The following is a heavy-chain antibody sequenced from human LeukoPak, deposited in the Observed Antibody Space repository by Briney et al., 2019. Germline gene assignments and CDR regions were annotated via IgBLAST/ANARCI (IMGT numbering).Heavy chain of an antibody. CDR2: ISSSSSYI. J-gene: IGHJ4*02. CDR3: AREGSSSATSQPFFFDY. V-gene: IGHV3-21*01. CDR1: GFTFSSYS. Sequence: GASLRLSCAASGFTFSSYSMNWVRQAPGKGLEWVSSISSSSSYIYYADSVKGRFTISRDNAKKSLYLQMNSLRAEDTAVYYCAREGSSSATSQPFFFDYWGQGSLVTVSS. D-gene: IGHD3-10*01.